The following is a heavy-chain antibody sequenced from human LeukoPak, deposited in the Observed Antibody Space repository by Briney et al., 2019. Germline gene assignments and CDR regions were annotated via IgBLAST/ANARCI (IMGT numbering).Heavy chain of an antibody. Sequence: RGSHRLSSAAPRFTFSSYWMRWVPQVHREGLEWAPNIKEDGSEKYYVDSVKGRFTISRDNAKNSLYLQMNSLRAEDTAVYYCARAKVTYYDFWSGYTYYYYMDVWGKGTTVTVSS. V-gene: IGHV3-7*01. CDR3: ARAKVTYYDFWSGYTYYYYMDV. D-gene: IGHD3-3*01. CDR2: IKEDGSEK. CDR1: RFTFSSYW. J-gene: IGHJ6*03.